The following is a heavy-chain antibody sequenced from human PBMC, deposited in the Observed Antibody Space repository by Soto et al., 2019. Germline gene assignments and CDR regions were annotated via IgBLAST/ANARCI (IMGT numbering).Heavy chain of an antibody. Sequence: GGSLILSWAASGCTFGSCAMGWVRQAPGKGLEWVSDIIDSGGSTYYADSVKGRFTISRDNSKSTLYLQMNSLRAEDTALYYCAKGRSYYYYYGVDVWGQGTTVTVSS. CDR2: IIDSGGST. CDR3: AKGRSYYYYYGVDV. CDR1: GCTFGSCA. V-gene: IGHV3-23*01. J-gene: IGHJ6*02.